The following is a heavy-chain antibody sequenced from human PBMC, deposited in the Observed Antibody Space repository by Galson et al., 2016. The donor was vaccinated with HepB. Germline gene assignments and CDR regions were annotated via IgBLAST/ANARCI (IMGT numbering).Heavy chain of an antibody. CDR1: GFTFSLYW. J-gene: IGHJ4*02. CDR3: ARGSNDWYGIDY. Sequence: SLRLSCAASGFTFSLYWMHWVRQVPGKGLMWVSRLNNGGTYNNYADSVRGRFSIFRDDAKNTLYLQMTSLRAEDTAIYYCARGSNDWYGIDYWGQGTLATVSS. V-gene: IGHV3-74*01. D-gene: IGHD6-19*01. CDR2: LNNGGTYN.